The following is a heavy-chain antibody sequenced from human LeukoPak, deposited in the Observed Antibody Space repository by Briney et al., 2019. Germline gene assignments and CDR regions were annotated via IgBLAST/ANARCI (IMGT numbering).Heavy chain of an antibody. CDR1: GYTFTGYY. Sequence: GASVKVSCKASGYTFTGYYIHWVRQAPGQGLEWMGRINPNSGGTNYAQKFQGRVTMTRDTSISTAYVELSSLRSEDTAVYYCARVAVAGIDYWGQGTLVTVSS. CDR2: INPNSGGT. V-gene: IGHV1-2*06. D-gene: IGHD6-19*01. CDR3: ARVAVAGIDY. J-gene: IGHJ4*02.